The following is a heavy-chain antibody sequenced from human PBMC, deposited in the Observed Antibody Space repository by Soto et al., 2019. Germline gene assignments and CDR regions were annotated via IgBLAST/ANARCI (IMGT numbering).Heavy chain of an antibody. Sequence: ASVKVSCKASGCTFTGYYMHWVRQAPGQGLEWMGWINPNSGGTNYAQKFQGRVTMTRDTSISTAYMELSRLRSDDTAVYYCARGALPFNWFDPWGQGTLVTVSS. CDR1: GCTFTGYY. CDR3: ARGALPFNWFDP. V-gene: IGHV1-2*02. J-gene: IGHJ5*02. CDR2: INPNSGGT.